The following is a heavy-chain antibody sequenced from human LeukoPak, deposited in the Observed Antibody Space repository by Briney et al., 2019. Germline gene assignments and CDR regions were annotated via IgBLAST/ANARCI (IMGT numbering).Heavy chain of an antibody. D-gene: IGHD3-22*01. CDR2: IHYSGST. Sequence: TSETLSLTCTVSGGSISRYYWNWIRQPPGERLEWIGWIHYSGSTAYNPSLESRVTMSADTSKNRISLKMTSVTAADTATYYCARWGYFDSSGYFVVDYWGQGALVTVSS. J-gene: IGHJ4*02. CDR1: GGSISRYY. V-gene: IGHV4-59*01. CDR3: ARWGYFDSSGYFVVDY.